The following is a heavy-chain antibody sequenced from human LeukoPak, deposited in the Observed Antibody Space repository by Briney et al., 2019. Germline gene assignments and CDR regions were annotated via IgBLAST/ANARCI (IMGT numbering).Heavy chain of an antibody. CDR2: ISSSSSYI. CDR1: GFTFSSYS. Sequence: PGGPLRLSCAASGFTFSSYSMNWVRQAPGKELEWVSSISSSSSYIYYADSVKGRFTISRDNAKNSLYLQMNSLRAEDTAVYYCARLRERTVDYWGQGTLVTVSS. D-gene: IGHD4-17*01. J-gene: IGHJ4*02. CDR3: ARLRERTVDY. V-gene: IGHV3-21*01.